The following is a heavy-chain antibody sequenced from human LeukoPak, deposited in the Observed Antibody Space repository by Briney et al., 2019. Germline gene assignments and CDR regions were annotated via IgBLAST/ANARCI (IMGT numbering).Heavy chain of an antibody. CDR3: ARDPGPKRGGGFDY. D-gene: IGHD3-10*01. V-gene: IGHV4-61*02. CDR1: GGSISSGSYY. Sequence: SETLSLTCTVSGGSISSGSYYWSWIRQPAGKGLEWIGRIYTSGSTNYNPSLKSRVTISVDTSKNQFSLKLSSVTAADTAVYYCARDPGPKRGGGFDYWGQGTLVTVSS. J-gene: IGHJ4*02. CDR2: IYTSGST.